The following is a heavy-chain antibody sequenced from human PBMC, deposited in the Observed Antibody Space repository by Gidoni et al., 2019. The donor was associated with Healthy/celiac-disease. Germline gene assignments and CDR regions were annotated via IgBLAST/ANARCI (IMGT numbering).Heavy chain of an antibody. Sequence: EVQLVQSGAEVQKPGESLKLSCKGSGYSFTSYWIVWVRQMPGNGLWWMGRIYPVDSDTRYSPSFQGQVTISADKSISTAYLQWSSRKASDTARYYCARHPMSGDDTHEINWGQGTLVTVSS. D-gene: IGHD5-12*01. J-gene: IGHJ4*02. CDR2: IYPVDSDT. CDR3: ARHPMSGDDTHEIN. CDR1: GYSFTSYW. V-gene: IGHV5-51*01.